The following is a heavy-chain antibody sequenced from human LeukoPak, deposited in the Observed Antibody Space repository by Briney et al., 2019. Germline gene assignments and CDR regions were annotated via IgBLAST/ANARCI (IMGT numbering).Heavy chain of an antibody. Sequence: GGSLRLSCAASGFTVSRSYMIWARQAPGKGLEWVSVIYSGGTTYYADSVKGRFTISRDNSKNTLYLQMNSLRAEDTAVYYCARGRGYSQSSWVDPWSQGTMVTVSS. D-gene: IGHD5-18*01. CDR3: ARGRGYSQSSWVDP. CDR2: IYSGGTT. V-gene: IGHV3-53*01. J-gene: IGHJ5*02. CDR1: GFTVSRSY.